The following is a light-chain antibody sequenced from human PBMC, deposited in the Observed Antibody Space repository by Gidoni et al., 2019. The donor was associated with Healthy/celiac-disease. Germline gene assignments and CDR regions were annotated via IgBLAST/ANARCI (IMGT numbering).Light chain of an antibody. J-gene: IGKJ4*01. V-gene: IGKV1-39*01. CDR2: AAS. Sequence: PMTPSPSSLSASVGDRVTIPFRASQSIRSYLNWYQQKPGKAPKLLSYAASSLQSGVPARVRGRGSGTDFTRTISSLQPEDFATYYCQQSYSTFTFGGGTKVEIK. CDR3: QQSYSTFT. CDR1: QSIRSY.